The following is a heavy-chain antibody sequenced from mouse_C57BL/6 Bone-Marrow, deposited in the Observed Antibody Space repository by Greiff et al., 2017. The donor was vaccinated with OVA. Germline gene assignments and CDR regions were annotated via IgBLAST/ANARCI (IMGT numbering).Heavy chain of an antibody. CDR1: GYSITSCYY. D-gene: IGHD1-1*01. J-gene: IGHJ2*01. CDR3: ERIYYYGSSYGGFDY. V-gene: IGHV3-6*01. Sequence: EVQLMESGPGLVKPSPSLSLTCSVTGYSITSCYYWYLNRQFPGNKLEWMGYISYDGSTNYNPSLKNRISITRDTSKNQFFLKSNSVTTEDTATYDCERIYYYGSSYGGFDYWGQGTTLTVSS. CDR2: ISYDGST.